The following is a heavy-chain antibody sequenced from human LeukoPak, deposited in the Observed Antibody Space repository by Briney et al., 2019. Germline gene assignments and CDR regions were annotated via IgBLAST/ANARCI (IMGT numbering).Heavy chain of an antibody. CDR2: INPNSGGT. J-gene: IGHJ6*03. V-gene: IGHV1-2*02. CDR1: GYTFTSYG. CDR3: ARGLRGWLRHMDV. D-gene: IGHD5-12*01. Sequence: GASVKVSCKASGYTFTSYGISWVRQAPGQGLEWMGWINPNSGGTNYAQKFQGRVTMTRDTSISTAYMELSRLRSDDTAVYYCARGLRGWLRHMDVWGKGTTVTVSS.